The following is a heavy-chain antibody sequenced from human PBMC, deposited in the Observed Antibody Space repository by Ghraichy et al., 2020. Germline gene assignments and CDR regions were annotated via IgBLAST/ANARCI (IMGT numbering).Heavy chain of an antibody. CDR3: ARWGSVRGPPSAGMDV. J-gene: IGHJ6*02. CDR1: GFTFSSYS. CDR2: ISSSSSYI. V-gene: IGHV3-21*01. Sequence: GSLRLSCAASGFTFSSYSMNWVRQAPGKGLEWVSSISSSSSYIYYADSVKGRFTISRDNAKNSLYLQMNSLRAEDTAVYYCARWGSVRGPPSAGMDVWGQGTTVTVSS. D-gene: IGHD3-10*01.